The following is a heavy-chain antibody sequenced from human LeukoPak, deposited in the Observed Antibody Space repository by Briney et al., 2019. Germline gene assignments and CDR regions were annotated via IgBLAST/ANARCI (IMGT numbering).Heavy chain of an antibody. V-gene: IGHV5-51*01. D-gene: IGHD5-18*01. CDR3: ARGGTYIYNSSDY. CDR1: GSRFTNYW. J-gene: IGHJ4*02. CDR2: IHPGGSDT. Sequence: GGPLQTSLKAPGSRFTNYWIAWVRQMPGKGLEWMGTIHPGGSDTRYCPSFQGQVTTSADESITTAYLQWSSLKASDSAMYYCARGGTYIYNSSDYWGQGTLVTVSS.